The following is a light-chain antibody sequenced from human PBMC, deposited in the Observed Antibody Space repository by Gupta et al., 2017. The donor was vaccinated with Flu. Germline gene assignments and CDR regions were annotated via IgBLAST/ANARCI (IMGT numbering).Light chain of an antibody. CDR2: DAS. J-gene: IGKJ5*01. CDR1: QGISSY. V-gene: IGKV1-9*01. CDR3: QQVNSYPLT. Sequence: PFFLSASVGDRVTITCRASQGISSYLAWYQQKPGKAPKLLISDASRVQSGVPSRFSGSGSGTEFTLTISNLQPEDFATYYCQQVNSYPLTFGQGTLLEIK.